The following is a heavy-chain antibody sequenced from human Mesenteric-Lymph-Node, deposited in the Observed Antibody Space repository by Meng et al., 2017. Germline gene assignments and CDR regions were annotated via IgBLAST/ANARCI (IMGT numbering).Heavy chain of an antibody. D-gene: IGHD4-17*01. CDR3: AKYRTMVTTSFYFDY. CDR2: ISGSGGTT. J-gene: IGHJ4*02. V-gene: IGHV3-23*01. CDR1: EFTFSSDD. Sequence: GESLKISCAASEFTFSSDDMHWVRQATGKGLEWVSVISGSGGTTDYADSVKGRFTISRDPSKNTLYLQMDTLRVEDTAIYYCAKYRTMVTTSFYFDYWGRGTLVTVSS.